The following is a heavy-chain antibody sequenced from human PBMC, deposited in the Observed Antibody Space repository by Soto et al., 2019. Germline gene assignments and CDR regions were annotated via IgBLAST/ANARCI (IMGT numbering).Heavy chain of an antibody. V-gene: IGHV3-30-3*01. Sequence: GGSLRLSCAVSGFTVSSHYMSWVRQAPGKGLEWVAVISYDGSNKYYADSVKGRFTISRDNSKNTLYLQMNSLRAEDTAVYYCARDPLWGTAMVLWYFDLWGRGTLVTVSS. CDR2: ISYDGSNK. D-gene: IGHD5-18*01. CDR3: ARDPLWGTAMVLWYFDL. J-gene: IGHJ2*01. CDR1: GFTVSSHY.